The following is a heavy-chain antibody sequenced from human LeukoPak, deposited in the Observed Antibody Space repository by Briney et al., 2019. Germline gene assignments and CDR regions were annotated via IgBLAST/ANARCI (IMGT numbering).Heavy chain of an antibody. Sequence: GGSLRLSCAASGFTFSSYSMNWVRQAPGKGLEWVTVISYDGSNKYYADSVKGRFTISRDNSKNMLYLQMNSVRAKDTAVHYCARGAKFRSYGSGTYYTSLPFDPWGQGTLVTVSS. CDR3: ARGAKFRSYGSGTYYTSLPFDP. J-gene: IGHJ5*02. CDR2: ISYDGSNK. V-gene: IGHV3-30*03. CDR1: GFTFSSYS. D-gene: IGHD3-10*01.